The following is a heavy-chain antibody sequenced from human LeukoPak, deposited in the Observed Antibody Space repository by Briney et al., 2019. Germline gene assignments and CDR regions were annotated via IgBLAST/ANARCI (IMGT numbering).Heavy chain of an antibody. Sequence: PGGSLRLSCAASGFTFSSYSMNWIRQAPGKGLEWVSSISSSTSYIYYADSVKGRFTISKDNAKNSLYLQMNSLRAEDTAVYYCATDYKWELRFWEYWGQGTLVTVSS. V-gene: IGHV3-21*01. CDR2: ISSSTSYI. CDR3: ATDYKWELRFWEY. D-gene: IGHD1-26*01. CDR1: GFTFSSYS. J-gene: IGHJ4*02.